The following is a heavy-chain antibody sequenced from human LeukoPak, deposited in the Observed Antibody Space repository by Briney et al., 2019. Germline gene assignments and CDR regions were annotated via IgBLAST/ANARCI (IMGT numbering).Heavy chain of an antibody. CDR1: GLTFSSYE. Sequence: PGGSLRLSCAASGLTFSSYEMNWVRQAPGKGLEWVSYISRSGHKRYYADSVQGRFTSARDNAKNSLYLQMNRVRVEDKAFYYCAAESRPRYNDSTGYFDNWGQGTLVTVSS. CDR2: ISRSGHKR. D-gene: IGHD3-22*01. V-gene: IGHV3-48*03. J-gene: IGHJ4*02. CDR3: AAESRPRYNDSTGYFDN.